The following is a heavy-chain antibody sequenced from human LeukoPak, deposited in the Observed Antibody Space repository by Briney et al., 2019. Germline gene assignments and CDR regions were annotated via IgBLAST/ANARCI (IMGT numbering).Heavy chain of an antibody. D-gene: IGHD3-22*01. CDR3: ARASYYYDSSRWGEQFDY. Sequence: SETLSLTCTVSGGSISSGSYYWSWIRQPAGKGLEWIGRIYTSGSTNYNPSLKSRVTISVDTSKNQFSLKLSSVTAADTAVYYCARASYYYDSSRWGEQFDYWGQGTLVTVSS. CDR1: GGSISSGSYY. V-gene: IGHV4-61*02. J-gene: IGHJ4*02. CDR2: IYTSGST.